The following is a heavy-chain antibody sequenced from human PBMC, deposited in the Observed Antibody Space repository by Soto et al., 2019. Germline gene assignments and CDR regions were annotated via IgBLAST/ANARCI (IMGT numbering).Heavy chain of an antibody. V-gene: IGHV4-4*02. CDR2: MWPSGGT. CDR3: ARCLHCSNGGRFDP. D-gene: IGHD2-8*01. Sequence: PSETLSLTCAVSGGSIGSPNWWTWVRQAPGKGLEWIGEMWPSGGTTYNPSLRNRVTISVDNSKNHLSLTLTSVTAADTAIYYCARCLHCSNGGRFDPWGQGALVTVSS. J-gene: IGHJ5*02. CDR1: GGSIGSPNW.